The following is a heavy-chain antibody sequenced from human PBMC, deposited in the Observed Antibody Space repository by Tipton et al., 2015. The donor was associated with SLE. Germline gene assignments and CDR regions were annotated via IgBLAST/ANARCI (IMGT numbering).Heavy chain of an antibody. CDR3: ARESGNWNLDD. D-gene: IGHD1-20*01. CDR2: VSYDGTHK. J-gene: IGHJ4*02. Sequence: SLRLSCAASGFTFSTYALHWVRQAPGKGLEWVAVVSYDGTHKYYADSVKGRFTISRDNSKNTLFLQMNSLRPDDTAVYYCARESGNWNLDDWGQGTLVTVSS. V-gene: IGHV3-30*04. CDR1: GFTFSTYA.